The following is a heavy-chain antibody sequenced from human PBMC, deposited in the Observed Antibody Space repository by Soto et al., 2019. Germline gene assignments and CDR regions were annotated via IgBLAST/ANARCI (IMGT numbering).Heavy chain of an antibody. J-gene: IGHJ6*02. Sequence: SVKFSCKAPGGNLSRDDISRVRQASGQGREWMGGIDPIVGTANYAQKVQGRVTSTADESTSTADMELSSLRSGDTAVYYCARAWSMAPYSYDSCGYCYYYHGMDVWGPATTVTVSS. V-gene: IGHV1-69*13. D-gene: IGHD3-22*01. CDR1: GGNLSRDD. CDR2: IDPIVGTA. CDR3: ARAWSMAPYSYDSCGYCYYYHGMDV.